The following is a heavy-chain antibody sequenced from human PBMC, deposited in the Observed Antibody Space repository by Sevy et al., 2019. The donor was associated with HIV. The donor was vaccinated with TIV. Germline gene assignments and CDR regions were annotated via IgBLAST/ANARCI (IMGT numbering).Heavy chain of an antibody. CDR1: GFTFSSYA. Sequence: GGSLRLSCVASGFTFSSYAMHWVRQAPGKGLEWVAVISYDGSNKYYADSVKGRFTISRDNSKNTLYLQMNSLRAEDTAVYYCARGGYYDSSGYSTASHWGQGTLVTVSS. V-gene: IGHV3-30-3*01. D-gene: IGHD3-22*01. J-gene: IGHJ4*02. CDR2: ISYDGSNK. CDR3: ARGGYYDSSGYSTASH.